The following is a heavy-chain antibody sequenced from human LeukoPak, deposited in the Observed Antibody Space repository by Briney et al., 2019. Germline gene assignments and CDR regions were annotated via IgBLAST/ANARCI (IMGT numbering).Heavy chain of an antibody. CDR1: GYSFTSYW. D-gene: IGHD1-14*01. J-gene: IGHJ3*02. V-gene: IGHV5-51*01. CDR2: IYPGDSDT. Sequence: GESLKISCKGSGYSFTSYWIGWVRQMPGKGLGRMGIIYPGDSDTRYSPSFQGQVTISADKSISTAYLQWSSLKASDTAMYYCARPEGRPPLLDAFDIWGQGTMVTVSS. CDR3: ARPEGRPPLLDAFDI.